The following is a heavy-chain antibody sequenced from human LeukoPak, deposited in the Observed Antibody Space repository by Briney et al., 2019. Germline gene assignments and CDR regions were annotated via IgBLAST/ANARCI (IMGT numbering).Heavy chain of an antibody. D-gene: IGHD3-3*01. V-gene: IGHV4-38-2*02. CDR3: ARDPLCDFWSGYLCPLDY. Sequence: SETLSLTCTVSGYSISRGYYWGWIRQPPGKGLEWIGSIYHSGSTYYNPSLKSRVTISVDTSKNQFSLKLSSVTAADTAVYYCARDPLCDFWSGYLCPLDYWGQGTLVTVSS. J-gene: IGHJ4*02. CDR1: GYSISRGYY. CDR2: IYHSGST.